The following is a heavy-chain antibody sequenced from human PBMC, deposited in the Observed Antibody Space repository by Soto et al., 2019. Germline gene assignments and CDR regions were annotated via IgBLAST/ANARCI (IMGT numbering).Heavy chain of an antibody. CDR2: ISYDGSNK. D-gene: IGHD6-19*01. CDR1: GFTFSSYG. CDR3: AKDPDHIAVAGTSFDY. Sequence: GGSLRLSCAASGFTFSSYGMHWVRQAPGKGLEWVAVISYDGSNKYYADSVKGRFTISRDNSKNTLYLQMNSLRAEDTAVYYCAKDPDHIAVAGTSFDYWGQGTLVTVSS. J-gene: IGHJ4*02. V-gene: IGHV3-30*18.